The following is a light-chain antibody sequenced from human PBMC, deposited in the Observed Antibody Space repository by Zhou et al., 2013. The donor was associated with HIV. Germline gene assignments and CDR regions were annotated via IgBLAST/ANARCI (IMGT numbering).Light chain of an antibody. V-gene: IGKV3-11*01. CDR1: QSVYRY. CDR3: QLRSNWPL. J-gene: IGKJ1*01. CDR2: DAS. Sequence: EIVLTQSPVTLSLSPGERATLSCRASQSVYRYLAWYQHKPGQAPRLLIYDASDRAADTPARFSGSGSGTDFTLTISSLEPEDSAVYYCQLRSNWPLFGQGTKVEIK.